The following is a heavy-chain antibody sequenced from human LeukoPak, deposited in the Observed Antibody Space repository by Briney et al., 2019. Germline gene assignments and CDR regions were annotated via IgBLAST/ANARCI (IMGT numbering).Heavy chain of an antibody. J-gene: IGHJ5*02. CDR2: INPNSGGT. CDR3: ARDRAAAGLNNWFDP. D-gene: IGHD6-13*01. CDR1: GYTFTGYY. Sequence: AASVKVSCKASGYTFTGYYMHWVRQAPGQGLEWMGWINPNSGGTNYAQKFQGRVTMTRDTSISTAYMELSSLRSEDTAVYYCARDRAAAGLNNWFDPWGQGTRVTVSS. V-gene: IGHV1-2*02.